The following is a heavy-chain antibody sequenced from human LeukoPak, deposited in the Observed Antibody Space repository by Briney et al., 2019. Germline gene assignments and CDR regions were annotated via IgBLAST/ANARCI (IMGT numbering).Heavy chain of an antibody. CDR2: FDPEDGET. CDR3: ATLPRYVWGSYRRYYFDY. Sequence: GASVKVSCKVSGYTLTELSMHWVRQAPGKGLEWMGGFDPEDGETIYAQKFQGRVTMTEDTSTDTAYMELSSLRSEDTAVYYCATLPRYVWGSYRRYYFDYWGQGTLVTVSS. V-gene: IGHV1-24*01. CDR1: GYTLTELS. D-gene: IGHD3-16*02. J-gene: IGHJ4*02.